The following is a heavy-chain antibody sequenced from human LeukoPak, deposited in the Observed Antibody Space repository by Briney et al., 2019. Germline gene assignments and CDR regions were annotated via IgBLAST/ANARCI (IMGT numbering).Heavy chain of an antibody. CDR1: GFTFSSYS. CDR2: ISSSSSYI. V-gene: IGHV3-21*01. CDR3: ARAGYGDYAPVFTENDY. J-gene: IGHJ4*02. D-gene: IGHD4-17*01. Sequence: GGSLRLSCAASGFTFSSYSMNWVRQAPGKGLEWVSSISSSSSYIYYADSVKGRFTISRDNAKNSLYLQMNSLRAEDTAVYYCARAGYGDYAPVFTENDYWGQGTLVTVSS.